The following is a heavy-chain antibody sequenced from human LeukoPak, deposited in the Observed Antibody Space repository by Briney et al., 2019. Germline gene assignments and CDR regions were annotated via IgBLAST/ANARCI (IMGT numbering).Heavy chain of an antibody. CDR2: ISWNSGSI. D-gene: IGHD3-10*01. J-gene: IGHJ5*02. CDR3: ARGFGRP. V-gene: IGHV3-20*04. Sequence: GGSLRLSCAASGFTFSSYAMSWVRQAPGKGLEWVSGISWNSGSIGYADSVKGRFTISRDNVKNSLYLQMNSLRAEDTAVYYCARGFGRPWGQGTLVTVSS. CDR1: GFTFSSYA.